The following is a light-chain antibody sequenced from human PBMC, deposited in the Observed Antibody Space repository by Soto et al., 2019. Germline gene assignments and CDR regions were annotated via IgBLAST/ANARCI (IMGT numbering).Light chain of an antibody. CDR2: EDT. J-gene: IGLJ2*01. Sequence: QSALTQPASVSGSPGQSITISCTVTSNNIDSHNFVSWYQQHPGKVPKLMIYEDTERPSGVSDRFSGSKSGRTASLTISGVQTDHEADFYCCSYAGQTVFFAGGTKLTVL. CDR3: CSYAGQTVF. CDR1: SNNIDSHNF. V-gene: IGLV2-23*01.